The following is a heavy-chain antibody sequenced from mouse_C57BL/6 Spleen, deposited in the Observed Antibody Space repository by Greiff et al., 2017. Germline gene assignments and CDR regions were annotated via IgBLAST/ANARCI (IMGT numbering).Heavy chain of an antibody. CDR1: GYTFTRYW. J-gene: IGHJ2*01. V-gene: IGHV1-50*01. CDR3: ASWGGSSLDY. D-gene: IGHD1-1*01. CDR2: IDPSDSYT. Sequence: QVQLQQPGAELVKPGASVKLSCKASGYTFTRYWLQWVKQRPGQGLAWIGEIDPSDSYTNYNQKFKGKATLTVDTSSSTAYMQLSSLTSEDSAVYYCASWGGSSLDYWGQGTTLTVSS.